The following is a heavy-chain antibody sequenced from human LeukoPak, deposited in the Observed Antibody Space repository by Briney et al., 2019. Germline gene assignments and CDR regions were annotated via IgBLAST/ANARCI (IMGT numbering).Heavy chain of an antibody. CDR2: IYTSGST. CDR1: GGSISSYY. CDR3: ARRSRYYDFWSGYSD. J-gene: IGHJ4*02. Sequence: PSETLSLTCTVSGGSISSYYWSWIRQPARKGLEWIGRIYTSGSTNYNPSLKSRVTMSVDTSKNQFSLKLSSVTAADTAVYYCARRSRYYDFWSGYSDWGQGTLVTVSS. D-gene: IGHD3-3*01. V-gene: IGHV4-4*07.